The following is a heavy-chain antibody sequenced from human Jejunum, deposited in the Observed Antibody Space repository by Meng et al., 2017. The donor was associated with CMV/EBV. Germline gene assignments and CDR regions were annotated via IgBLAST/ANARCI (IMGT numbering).Heavy chain of an antibody. CDR3: ARDLVAATAPNN. D-gene: IGHD1-26*01. J-gene: IGHJ4*02. V-gene: IGHV3-21*01. CDR1: GFAFSTYP. CDR2: ISAGSDYI. Sequence: APSGFAFSTYPMAWVRQAPGKGLEWVSSISAGSDYIYYADSVKGRFTVSRDNAKNSLYLQTNSLRAEDTAVYYCARDLVAATAPNNWGQGTLVTVSS.